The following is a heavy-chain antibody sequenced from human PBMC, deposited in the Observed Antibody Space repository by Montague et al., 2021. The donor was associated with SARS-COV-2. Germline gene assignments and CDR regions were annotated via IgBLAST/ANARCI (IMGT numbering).Heavy chain of an antibody. Sequence: CAISGDSVSGNSAGWNWIRQSPSRGLEWLGRPYYRSKWYNDYAVXVKSRITINPDTSKNQFSLHLNSVTPEDTAVYYCASGWLRGYFDPWGQGTLVTVSS. CDR1: GDSVSGNSAG. D-gene: IGHD5-24*01. J-gene: IGHJ5*02. CDR2: PYYRSKWYN. V-gene: IGHV6-1*01. CDR3: ASGWLRGYFDP.